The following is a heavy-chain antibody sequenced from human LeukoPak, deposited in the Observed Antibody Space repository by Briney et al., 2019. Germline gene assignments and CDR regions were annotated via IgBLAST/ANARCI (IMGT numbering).Heavy chain of an antibody. Sequence: GGSLRLSCAASGFTFSSYAMSWVRQAPGKGLGWVSAISGSGGSTYYADSVRGRFTISRDNSKNTLYLQMNSLRAEDTAVYYCAKGVVPAAIRGNWFDPWGQGTLVTVSS. CDR3: AKGVVPAAIRGNWFDP. J-gene: IGHJ5*02. CDR2: ISGSGGST. D-gene: IGHD2-2*02. V-gene: IGHV3-23*01. CDR1: GFTFSSYA.